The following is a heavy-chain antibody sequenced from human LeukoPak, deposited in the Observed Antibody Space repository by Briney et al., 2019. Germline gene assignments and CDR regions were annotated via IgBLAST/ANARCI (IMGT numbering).Heavy chain of an antibody. D-gene: IGHD3-22*01. CDR1: GFTFSSYG. CDR3: ARVRDYYDSRGYYFEYFDH. Sequence: GGSLRLSCAASGFTFSSYGMNWVRQAPGKGLEWVSVLYSGGSTNYADSVKGRFTISRDNSKNTLYLQMNSLRAEDTAVYYCARVRDYYDSRGYYFEYFDHWGQGTLVTVSS. V-gene: IGHV3-53*01. J-gene: IGHJ1*01. CDR2: LYSGGST.